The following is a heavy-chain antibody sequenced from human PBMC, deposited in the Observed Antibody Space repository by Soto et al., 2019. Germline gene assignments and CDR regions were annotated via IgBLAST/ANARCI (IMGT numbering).Heavy chain of an antibody. CDR1: GFTFSSYA. V-gene: IGHV3-23*01. CDR2: ISAAGGNT. D-gene: IGHD1-26*01. Sequence: GGSLRLSCAASGFTFSSYAMTWVHQAPGKGLEWVSAISAAGGNTYYADSVKGRFTISGDNSKNTLYLQMNSLRAEDTAVYYCAKVRRDSASGSYLYWGQGTLVTVSS. J-gene: IGHJ4*02. CDR3: AKVRRDSASGSYLY.